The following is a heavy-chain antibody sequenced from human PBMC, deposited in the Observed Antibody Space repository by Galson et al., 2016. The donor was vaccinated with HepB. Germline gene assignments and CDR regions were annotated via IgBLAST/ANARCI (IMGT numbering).Heavy chain of an antibody. CDR1: GFTIGTYW. D-gene: IGHD3-3*01. CDR2: INSDGSNT. V-gene: IGHV3-74*01. Sequence: SLRLSCAASGFTIGTYWMHWVRQAPGKGLVWVSRINSDGSNTTYAESVKGRFTISRHNSKNTLYLQMNSLRAEDTAVYYCAKDLRFLEWLPISFDYWGQGTLVTVSS. J-gene: IGHJ4*02. CDR3: AKDLRFLEWLPISFDY.